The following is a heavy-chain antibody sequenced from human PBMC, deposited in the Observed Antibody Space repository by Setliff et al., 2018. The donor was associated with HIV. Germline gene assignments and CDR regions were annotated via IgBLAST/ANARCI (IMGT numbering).Heavy chain of an antibody. D-gene: IGHD6-19*01. V-gene: IGHV1-18*01. J-gene: IGHJ6*02. CDR3: ARGPYSSGFKTWRDYYYYYGMDV. CDR2: ISAYSGDT. CDR1: GGTFSSYA. Sequence: ASVKVSCKASGGTFSSYAISWVRQAPGQGLEWMGWISAYSGDTNYAQKFQGRLTMTTDTSTSTVYMELSSLRSEDTAVYYCARGPYSSGFKTWRDYYYYYGMDVWGQGTTVTVSS.